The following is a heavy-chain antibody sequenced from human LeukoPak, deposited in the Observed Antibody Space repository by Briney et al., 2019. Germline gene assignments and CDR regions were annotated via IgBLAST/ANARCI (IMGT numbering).Heavy chain of an antibody. CDR3: AKGHCSGRYCYPAY. V-gene: IGHV3-9*01. CDR2: ISWNSGTI. CDR1: GFTFDDYA. Sequence: PGRSLRLSCAASGFTFDDYAMHWVRQAPWKGLEWVSGISWNSGTIGYADSVEGRFTISRDNAKNSLYLQMNSLRTEDTAFYYCAKGHCSGRYCYPAYWGQGTLVTVSS. J-gene: IGHJ4*02. D-gene: IGHD2-15*01.